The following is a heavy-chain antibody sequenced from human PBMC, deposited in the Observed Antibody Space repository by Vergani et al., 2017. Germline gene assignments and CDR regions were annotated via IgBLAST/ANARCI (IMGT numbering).Heavy chain of an antibody. CDR2: IKQDGSEK. J-gene: IGHJ4*02. CDR1: GFTFSSYW. V-gene: IGHV3-7*03. D-gene: IGHD3-22*01. Sequence: EVQLVESGGGLVQPGGSLRLSCAASGFTFSSYWMSWVRQAPGKGLEWVANIKQDGSEKYYVDSVKGRFTISRDNAKNSLYLQMNSLRAEDTAVYYCARDATADYYDSSGHFDYWGQGTLVTVSS. CDR3: ARDATADYYDSSGHFDY.